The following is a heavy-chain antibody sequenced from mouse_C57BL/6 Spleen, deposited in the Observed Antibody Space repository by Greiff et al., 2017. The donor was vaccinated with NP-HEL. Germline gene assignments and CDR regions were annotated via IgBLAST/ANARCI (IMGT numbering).Heavy chain of an antibody. CDR2: INPNNGGT. J-gene: IGHJ4*01. Sequence: EVQLQQSGPELVKPGASVKIPCKASGYTFTDYNMDWVKQSHGKSLEWIGDINPNNGGTIYNQKFKGKATLTVDKSSSTAYMELRSLTSEDTAVYDCARETNYYGSAYAMDYWGQGTSVTVSS. V-gene: IGHV1-18*01. CDR3: ARETNYYGSAYAMDY. D-gene: IGHD1-1*01. CDR1: GYTFTDYN.